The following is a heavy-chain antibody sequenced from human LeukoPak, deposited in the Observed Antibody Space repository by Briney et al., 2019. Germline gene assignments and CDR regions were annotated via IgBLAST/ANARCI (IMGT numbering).Heavy chain of an antibody. D-gene: IGHD6-13*01. CDR2: VSNDGGDT. V-gene: IGHV3-23*01. CDR3: AGRGIAHS. Sequence: GGSLRLSCTASGFTFRAYGMTWVRQAAGKGLEWVSAVSNDGGDTVYADSVKGRFTISRDNFKNTVYLQMNSLRAEDTAVYYCAGRGIAHSWGQGTLVTVSS. CDR1: GFTFRAYG. J-gene: IGHJ5*02.